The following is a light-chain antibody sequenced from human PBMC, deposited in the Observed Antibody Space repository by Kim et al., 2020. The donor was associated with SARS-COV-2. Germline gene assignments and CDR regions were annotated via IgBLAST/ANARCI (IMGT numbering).Light chain of an antibody. V-gene: IGLV3-1*01. CDR1: KLSNKY. CDR3: QAWDSGTWV. Sequence: SPGQPASITCSADKLSNKYVCWYQQRPGQSPVLVISQDSRRPSGIPERFAGSNSGNTATLTISETQAMDEADYYCQAWDSGTWVFGGGTQLTVL. J-gene: IGLJ3*02. CDR2: QDS.